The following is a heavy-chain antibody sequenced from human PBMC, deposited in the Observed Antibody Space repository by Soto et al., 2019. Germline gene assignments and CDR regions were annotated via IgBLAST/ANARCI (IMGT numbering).Heavy chain of an antibody. CDR1: GGSISSYY. CDR2: IYYSGSS. Sequence: QVQLQESGPGLVKPSETLSLTCTVSGGSISSYYWSWIRQPPGKGLEWIGYIYYSGSSNYNPSLKSRITISVDTSKNQFSLKLSSVTAADTAVYYCARRYGSCFDIWGQGTMVTVSP. J-gene: IGHJ3*02. D-gene: IGHD3-10*01. CDR3: ARRYGSCFDI. V-gene: IGHV4-59*08.